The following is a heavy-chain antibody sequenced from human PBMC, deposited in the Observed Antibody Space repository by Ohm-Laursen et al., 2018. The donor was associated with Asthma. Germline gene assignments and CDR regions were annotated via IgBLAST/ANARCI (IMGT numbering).Heavy chain of an antibody. CDR1: GFTFSSYG. J-gene: IGHJ6*02. V-gene: IGHV3-30*18. D-gene: IGHD1-26*01. CDR2: ISYDGSYK. Sequence: SLRLSCSASGFTFSSYGMHWVRQAPGKGLEWVAVISYDGSYKYYADSVKGRFTISRDNSKNTLYLQMNSLRDEDTALYYCAKALVGAPLYYHYYGMDVWGQGTTVTVSS. CDR3: AKALVGAPLYYHYYGMDV.